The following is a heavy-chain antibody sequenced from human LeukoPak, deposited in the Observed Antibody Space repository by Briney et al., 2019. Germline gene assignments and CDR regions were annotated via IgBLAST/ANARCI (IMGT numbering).Heavy chain of an antibody. V-gene: IGHV3-21*01. D-gene: IGHD3-10*01. CDR1: GFTFSSYS. CDR3: AGVPDNYYGSGSYYRPLRY. J-gene: IGHJ4*02. Sequence: PGGSLRLSCAASGFTFSSYSMNWVRQAPGKGLEWVSSISSSSSYIYYADSVKGRFTISRDNSKNTLYLQMNSLRAEDTAVYYCAGVPDNYYGSGSYYRPLRYWGQGTLVTVSS. CDR2: ISSSSSYI.